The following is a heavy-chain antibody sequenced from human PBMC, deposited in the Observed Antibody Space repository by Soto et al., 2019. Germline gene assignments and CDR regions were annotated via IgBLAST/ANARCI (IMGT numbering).Heavy chain of an antibody. J-gene: IGHJ4*02. D-gene: IGHD3-3*01. V-gene: IGHV1-8*01. CDR3: ARVYYDFWSGYVRTFDY. Sequence: GASVKVSCKASGYTFTSYDINWVRQATGQGLEWMGGMNPNSGNTGYAQKFQGRVTMTRNTSISTAYMELSSLRSEDTAVYYCARVYYDFWSGYVRTFDYWGQGTLVTVPQ. CDR2: MNPNSGNT. CDR1: GYTFTSYD.